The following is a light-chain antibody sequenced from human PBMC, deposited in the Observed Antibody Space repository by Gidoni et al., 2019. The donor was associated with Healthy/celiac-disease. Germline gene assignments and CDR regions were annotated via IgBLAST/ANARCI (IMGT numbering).Light chain of an antibody. CDR1: QSLLHRTGYNY. CDR2: LGS. CDR3: MQALQTPLT. J-gene: IGKJ4*01. Sequence: DIVMTQSPLSLPVTPGEPASISCRSSQSLLHRTGYNYLDWYLQKPGQSPQLLIYLGSNRASGVADRFSGSGSGTDFTLKISRVEAEDVGVYYCMQALQTPLTFGGGTKVEIK. V-gene: IGKV2-28*01.